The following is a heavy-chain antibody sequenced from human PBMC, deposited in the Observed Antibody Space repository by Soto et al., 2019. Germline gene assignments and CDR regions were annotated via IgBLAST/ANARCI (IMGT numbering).Heavy chain of an antibody. CDR3: ARQLRRIIVVISEAYFDS. CDR2: IYYSGST. J-gene: IGHJ4*01. Sequence: SETLSLTCTVSGGSISSYYWGWIRQPPGKGLEWIGTIYYSGSTYYNPSLKSRVTISVDTSKNQFSLKLSSVTAADTAVYYCARQLRRIIVVISEAYFDSWGQGTLVTVSS. CDR1: GGSISSYY. D-gene: IGHD3-22*01. V-gene: IGHV4-39*01.